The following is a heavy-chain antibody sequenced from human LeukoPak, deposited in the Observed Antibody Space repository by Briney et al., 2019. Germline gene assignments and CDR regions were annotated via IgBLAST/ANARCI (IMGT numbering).Heavy chain of an antibody. V-gene: IGHV4-34*01. CDR3: ARVLNYVWGSYRSSSTIDY. J-gene: IGHJ4*02. CDR2: INHSGST. Sequence: PSETLSLTCAVYGGSFSGYYWSWIRQPPGKGLEWIGEINHSGSTYYNPSLKSRVTISVDTSKNQFSLKLSSVTAADTAVYYCARVLNYVWGSYRSSSTIDYWGQGTLVTVSS. CDR1: GGSFSGYY. D-gene: IGHD3-16*02.